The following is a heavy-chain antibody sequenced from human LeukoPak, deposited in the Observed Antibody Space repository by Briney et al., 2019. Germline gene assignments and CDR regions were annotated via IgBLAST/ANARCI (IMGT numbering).Heavy chain of an antibody. V-gene: IGHV1-24*01. CDR2: FDPEDGET. D-gene: IGHD3-10*01. CDR3: ATVGNYYGSGSYGRVFDY. CDR1: GYTLTELS. J-gene: IGHJ4*02. Sequence: SVKVSCKVSGYTLTELSMHWLRQAPGKGLEWMGGFDPEDGETIYAQKFQGRVTMTEDTSTDTAYMELSSLRSEDTAVYYCATVGNYYGSGSYGRVFDYWGQGTLVTVSS.